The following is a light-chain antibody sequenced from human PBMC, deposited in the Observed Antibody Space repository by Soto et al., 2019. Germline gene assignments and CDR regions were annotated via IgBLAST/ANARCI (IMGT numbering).Light chain of an antibody. V-gene: IGKV3-11*01. Sequence: ESVLRQSPATLSLSPWERATLSCRASQSVSSYLAWYQQKPGQAPRLLIYDASNRATGIPVRFSGSGSVTDFTLTISSLAPEDFAVYYCQQRSNWPRTFGQGTKLEIK. J-gene: IGKJ2*01. CDR3: QQRSNWPRT. CDR1: QSVSSY. CDR2: DAS.